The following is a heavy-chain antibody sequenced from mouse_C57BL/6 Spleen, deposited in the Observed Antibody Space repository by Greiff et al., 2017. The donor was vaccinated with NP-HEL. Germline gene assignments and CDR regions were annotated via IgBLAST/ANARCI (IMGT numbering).Heavy chain of an antibody. D-gene: IGHD1-1*01. CDR3: AREANGSSVHWYFDV. V-gene: IGHV1-52*01. CDR1: GYTFTSYW. CDR2: IDPSDSET. J-gene: IGHJ1*03. Sequence: QVQLQQPGAELVRPGSSVKLSCKASGYTFTSYWMHWVKQRPIQGLEWIGNIDPSDSETHYNQKFKDKATLTVDKSSSTAYMQLSSLTSEDSAVYDCAREANGSSVHWYFDVWGTGTTVTVSS.